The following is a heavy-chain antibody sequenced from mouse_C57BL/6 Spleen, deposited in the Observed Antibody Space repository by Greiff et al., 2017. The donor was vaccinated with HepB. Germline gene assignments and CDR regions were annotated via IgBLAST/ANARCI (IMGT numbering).Heavy chain of an antibody. Sequence: EVQLQQSGPELVKPGASVKISCKASGYTFTDYYMNWVKQSHGKSLEWIGDINPNNGGTSYNQKFKGKATLTVDKSSSTAYMELRSLTSEDSAVYYCARPHSTYVGGYYFDYWGQGTTLTVSS. J-gene: IGHJ2*01. V-gene: IGHV1-26*01. CDR1: GYTFTDYY. CDR3: ARPHSTYVGGYYFDY. D-gene: IGHD5-1*01. CDR2: INPNNGGT.